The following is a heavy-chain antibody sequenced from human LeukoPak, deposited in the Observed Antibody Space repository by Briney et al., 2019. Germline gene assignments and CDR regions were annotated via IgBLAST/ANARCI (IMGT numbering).Heavy chain of an antibody. Sequence: GGSLRLSCAASGFAFSSYSMNWVRQAPGKGLEWVSYISSSSSTIYYADSVKGRFTISRDNAQNSLYLQMNSLRAEDTAVYYCARDRYTSSWRDAFDVWGQGTMVTVSS. D-gene: IGHD6-13*01. J-gene: IGHJ3*01. CDR2: ISSSSSTI. CDR1: GFAFSSYS. CDR3: ARDRYTSSWRDAFDV. V-gene: IGHV3-48*04.